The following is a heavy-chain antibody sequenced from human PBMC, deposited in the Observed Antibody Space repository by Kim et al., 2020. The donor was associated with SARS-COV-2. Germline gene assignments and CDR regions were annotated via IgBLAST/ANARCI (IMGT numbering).Heavy chain of an antibody. Sequence: SVKGRFTISRDNSKNTLYLQMNSLRAEDTAVYYCAKEGRGYSGYDGVFDYWGQGTLVTVSS. V-gene: IGHV3-30*02. D-gene: IGHD5-12*01. CDR3: AKEGRGYSGYDGVFDY. J-gene: IGHJ4*02.